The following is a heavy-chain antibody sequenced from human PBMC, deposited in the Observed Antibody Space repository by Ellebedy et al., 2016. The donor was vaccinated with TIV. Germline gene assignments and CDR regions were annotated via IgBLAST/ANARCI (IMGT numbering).Heavy chain of an antibody. CDR3: ARSINWGGDWFDP. CDR2: ISYSGST. CDR1: GGSISPYY. D-gene: IGHD7-27*01. Sequence: MPSETLSLTCTVSGGSISPYYWSWIRPPPGKGLEWIGYISYSGSTNYNPSLQSRVTISVDASKNQFSLKLSSVTAADTAVYYCARSINWGGDWFDPWGQGTLVTVSS. V-gene: IGHV4-59*08. J-gene: IGHJ5*02.